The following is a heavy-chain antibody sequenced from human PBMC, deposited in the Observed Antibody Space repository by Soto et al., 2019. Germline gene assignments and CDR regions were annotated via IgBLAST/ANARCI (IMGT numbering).Heavy chain of an antibody. V-gene: IGHV4-34*01. CDR3: ARGGAAAATYYYYMDV. Sequence: SETLSLTCVVNGGSHSGYYWNWIRQPPGKGLEWIGEIDHSGNSNYNPSLKSRVTISVDTSKNQFSLKLSSVTAADTAVYYCARGGAAAATYYYYMDVWGKGTTVTVSS. CDR1: GGSHSGYY. D-gene: IGHD6-13*01. CDR2: IDHSGNS. J-gene: IGHJ6*03.